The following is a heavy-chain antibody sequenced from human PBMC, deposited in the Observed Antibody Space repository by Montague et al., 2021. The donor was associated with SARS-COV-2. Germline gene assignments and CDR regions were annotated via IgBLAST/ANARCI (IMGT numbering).Heavy chain of an antibody. CDR3: ARLYIQKTLVGASRRRWFDP. CDR1: GDSMSGSNSY. CDR2: ISYTGST. Sequence: SETLSLTCSLSGDSMSGSNSYWGWIRQPPGKGLESIGSISYTGSTSYNASLKSRVTMSVDTSKNEFSLRLSSVTASDTAVYYCARLYIQKTLVGASRRRWFDPWGQGTLVTVSS. J-gene: IGHJ5*02. D-gene: IGHD1-26*01. V-gene: IGHV4-39*01.